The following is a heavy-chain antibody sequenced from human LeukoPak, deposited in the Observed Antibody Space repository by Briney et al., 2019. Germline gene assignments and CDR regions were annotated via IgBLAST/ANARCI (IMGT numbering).Heavy chain of an antibody. Sequence: GESLKISCKGFGYSFTSKAIAWVRQRPGEGLEWMGITFPGDSDTTYSPSFQGQVTISADKSTAYLQWSSLKASDTAVYYCTRLFYGDQQLTAFAPWGQGPLVTVSS. CDR3: TRLFYGDQQLTAFAP. D-gene: IGHD1-1*01. V-gene: IGHV5-51*01. J-gene: IGHJ5*02. CDR1: GYSFTSKA. CDR2: TFPGDSDT.